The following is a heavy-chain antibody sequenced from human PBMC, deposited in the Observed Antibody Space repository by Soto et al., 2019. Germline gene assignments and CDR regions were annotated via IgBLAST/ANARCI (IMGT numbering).Heavy chain of an antibody. CDR2: IYYSGST. D-gene: IGHD3-10*01. CDR3: AREARTMVRGVIANYFDY. Sequence: PSETLSLTCTVSGGSISSYYWSWIRQPPGKGLEWIGYIYYSGSTNYNPSLKSRVTISVDTSKNQFSLKLSSVTAADTAVYYCAREARTMVRGVIANYFDYWGQGTLVTVSS. CDR1: GGSISSYY. J-gene: IGHJ4*02. V-gene: IGHV4-59*01.